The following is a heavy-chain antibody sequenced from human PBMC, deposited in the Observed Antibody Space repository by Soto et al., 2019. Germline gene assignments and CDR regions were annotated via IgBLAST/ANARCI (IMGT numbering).Heavy chain of an antibody. V-gene: IGHV4-31*03. CDR1: GGSISSGGYY. J-gene: IGHJ5*02. Sequence: QVQLQESGPGLVKPSQTLSLTCTVSGGSISSGGYYWSWIRQHPGKGLEWLGYIYYSGSTYYNPSLKSRVTLSVDTSKNLFSLKLSSVTAADTAVYYCARGEGSDYCDSSGYYVDWFDPWGQGTLVTVSS. D-gene: IGHD3-22*01. CDR3: ARGEGSDYCDSSGYYVDWFDP. CDR2: IYYSGST.